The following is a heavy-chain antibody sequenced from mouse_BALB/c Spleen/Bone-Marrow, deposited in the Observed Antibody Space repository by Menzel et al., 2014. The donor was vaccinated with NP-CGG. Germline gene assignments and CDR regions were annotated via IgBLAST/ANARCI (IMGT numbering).Heavy chain of an antibody. CDR1: GFNIKDTY. J-gene: IGHJ2*01. CDR2: IDPANGNT. CDR3: ARGYYDYDLDY. Sequence: VQLQQSGAELVKPGASVKLSCTASGFNIKDTYMHWVKQRPEQGLEWIGRIDPANGNTKYDPKFQGKATITADASSNTAYLQLSSLTSEDTAVYYCARGYYDYDLDYWGQGTTLTVSS. D-gene: IGHD2-4*01. V-gene: IGHV14-3*02.